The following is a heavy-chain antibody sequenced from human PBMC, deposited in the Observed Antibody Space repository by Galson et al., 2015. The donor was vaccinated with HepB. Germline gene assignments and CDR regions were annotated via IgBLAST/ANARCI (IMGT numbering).Heavy chain of an antibody. CDR2: IYPGGSET. J-gene: IGHJ3*02. Sequence: QSGAEVKKPGESLKISCKGSGYIFTSYWIAWVRQMPGKGLEWMGIIYPGGSETRYSPSFQGQATISADKSISTAYLQWSSLKASDTAMYYCVRQGQLEGRTGHQAFDIWGQGTMVTVSS. D-gene: IGHD1-1*01. CDR3: VRQGQLEGRTGHQAFDI. V-gene: IGHV5-51*01. CDR1: GYIFTSYW.